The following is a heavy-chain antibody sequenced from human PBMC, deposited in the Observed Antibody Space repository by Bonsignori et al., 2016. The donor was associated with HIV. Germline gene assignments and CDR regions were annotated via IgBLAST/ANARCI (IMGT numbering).Heavy chain of an antibody. Sequence: VRQAPGKGLEWVSYISSSGSTIYYADSVKGRFTISRDNAKNSLYLQMNSLRAEDTAVYYCARSTGTGYFDYWGQGTLVTVSS. CDR2: ISSSGSTI. CDR3: ARSTGTGYFDY. V-gene: IGHV3-48*03. D-gene: IGHD1-1*01. J-gene: IGHJ4*02.